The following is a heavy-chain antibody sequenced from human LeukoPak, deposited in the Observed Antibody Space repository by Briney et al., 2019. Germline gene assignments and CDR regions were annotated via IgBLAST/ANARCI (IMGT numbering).Heavy chain of an antibody. CDR3: ARTARHLDY. V-gene: IGHV3-7*01. Sequence: TGGSLRLSCAASGFTFSRYWMSWVRQAPGKGLEWVANIKQDGSQKSYVDSVKGRFTISRDNANNLLYLQMNDLRVEDTAVYYCARTARHLDYWGQGTLVTVSS. CDR1: GFTFSRYW. CDR2: IKQDGSQK. D-gene: IGHD5-18*01. J-gene: IGHJ4*02.